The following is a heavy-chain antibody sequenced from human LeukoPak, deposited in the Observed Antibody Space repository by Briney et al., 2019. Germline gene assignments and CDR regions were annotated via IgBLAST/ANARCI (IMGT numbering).Heavy chain of an antibody. Sequence: SETLSLTCTVSGGSITSHYWTWIRQPPGKGLEWIGYIQDSGSTNYNPSLKNRVTISIDPSKSQFALKLSSVTAADTAVYYCARRCGRYGIDYWGQGTLVTVSS. CDR2: IQDSGST. V-gene: IGHV4-59*08. D-gene: IGHD6-19*01. J-gene: IGHJ4*02. CDR1: GGSITSHY. CDR3: ARRCGRYGIDY.